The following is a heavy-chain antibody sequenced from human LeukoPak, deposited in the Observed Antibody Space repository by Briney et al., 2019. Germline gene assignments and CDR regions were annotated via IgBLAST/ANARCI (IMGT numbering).Heavy chain of an antibody. CDR2: INPSGGST. V-gene: IGHV1-46*01. D-gene: IGHD3-10*01. J-gene: IGHJ6*02. Sequence: VASVKVSCKASGYTFTSYYMHWVRQAPGQGLEWMGIINPSGGSTSYAQKFQGRVTMTRDTSTSTVYMELSSLRSEDTAVYYCARDREEGSYYYYGMDVWGQGTTVTVPS. CDR3: ARDREEGSYYYYGMDV. CDR1: GYTFTSYY.